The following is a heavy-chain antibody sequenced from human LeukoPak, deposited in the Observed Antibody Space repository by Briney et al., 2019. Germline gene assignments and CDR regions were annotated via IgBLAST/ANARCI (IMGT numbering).Heavy chain of an antibody. CDR1: GGSFSGYY. Sequence: SETLSLTCAVYGGSFSGYYWSWIRQPPGKGLEWIGEINHSGSTNYNPSLKSRVTISVDTSKNQFSLKLSSVTAADTAVYYCARANNSSWHNWGQGTLVTVSA. CDR2: INHSGST. CDR3: ARANNSSWHN. J-gene: IGHJ4*02. D-gene: IGHD6-13*01. V-gene: IGHV4-34*01.